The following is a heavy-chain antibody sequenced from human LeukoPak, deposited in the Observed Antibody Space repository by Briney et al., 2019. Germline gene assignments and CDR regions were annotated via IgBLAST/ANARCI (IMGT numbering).Heavy chain of an antibody. D-gene: IGHD2-2*01. CDR1: GFTFSIYG. Sequence: PGRSLRLSCAASGFTFSIYGMHWVRQAPGKGLEWVAVISYDGSNKFYADSGKGQFTISRDHSKNTLYLQMNSLRAEDTALYYCAKDLRKYQLRTLDYRGQGTLVTVSS. V-gene: IGHV3-30*18. CDR2: ISYDGSNK. J-gene: IGHJ4*02. CDR3: AKDLRKYQLRTLDY.